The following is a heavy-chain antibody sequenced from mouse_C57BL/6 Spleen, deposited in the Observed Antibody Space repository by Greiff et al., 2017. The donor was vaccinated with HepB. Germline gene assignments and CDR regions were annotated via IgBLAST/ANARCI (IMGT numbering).Heavy chain of an antibody. Sequence: VQLQQSGPELVKPGASVKISCKASGYAFSSSWMNWVKQRPGKGLEWIGRIYPGDGDTNYNGKFKGKATMTADKSSSTAYMQLSSLTSEDSAVYFCARSVIYYYGPMDYWGQGTSVTVSS. CDR1: GYAFSSSW. CDR2: IYPGDGDT. J-gene: IGHJ4*01. D-gene: IGHD1-1*01. CDR3: ARSVIYYYGPMDY. V-gene: IGHV1-82*01.